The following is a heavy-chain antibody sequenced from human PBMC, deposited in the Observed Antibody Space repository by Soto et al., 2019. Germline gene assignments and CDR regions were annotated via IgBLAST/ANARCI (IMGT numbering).Heavy chain of an antibody. CDR2: IYYSGST. Sequence: SETLSLTCTVSGGSISSYYWSWIRQPPGKGLEWIGYIYYSGSTNYNPSLKSRVTISVDTSKNQFSLKLSSVTAADTAVYYCARSVSLYCTNGVCYTRYYGMDVWGQGTTVTVSS. J-gene: IGHJ6*02. V-gene: IGHV4-59*01. D-gene: IGHD2-8*01. CDR1: GGSISSYY. CDR3: ARSVSLYCTNGVCYTRYYGMDV.